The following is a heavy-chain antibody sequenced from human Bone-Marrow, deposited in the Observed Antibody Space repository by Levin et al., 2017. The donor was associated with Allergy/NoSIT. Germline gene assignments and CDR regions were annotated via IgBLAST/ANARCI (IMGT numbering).Heavy chain of an antibody. Sequence: ESLKISCTVSGGSVTAYYWTWIRQPPGKGLEWIGHIYHSGSADYSPSLRSRVAMSIDTSKNQVTLRLNSVTAAATAAYFCASDPRAALDYWGQGTQVTVSS. CDR2: IYHSGSA. CDR1: GGSVTAYY. J-gene: IGHJ4*02. CDR3: ASDPRAALDY. V-gene: IGHV4-59*02.